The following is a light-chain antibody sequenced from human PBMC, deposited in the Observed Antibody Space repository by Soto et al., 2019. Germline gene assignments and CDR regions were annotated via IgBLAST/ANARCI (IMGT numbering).Light chain of an antibody. J-gene: IGKJ1*01. CDR1: QSIRYW. CDR2: DAS. Sequence: QITQSPAPLSASVLDRATITCRASQSIRYWLARYQQKPGKAPKLLIYDASSLESGVPSRFSGSGSGTEFTLTITSLQSEDFALYYCQQYNNWPQSFGEGAKVDI. V-gene: IGKV1-5*01. CDR3: QQYNNWPQS.